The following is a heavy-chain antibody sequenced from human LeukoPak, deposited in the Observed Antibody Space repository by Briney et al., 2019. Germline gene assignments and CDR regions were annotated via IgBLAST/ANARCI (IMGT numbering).Heavy chain of an antibody. CDR3: AKRGIAAAGTYFDY. D-gene: IGHD6-13*01. J-gene: IGHJ4*02. CDR1: GGSISSYY. V-gene: IGHV4-59*01. CDR2: IYYSGST. Sequence: KASETLSLTCTVSGGSISSYYWSWIRQPPGKGLEWIGYIYYSGSTNYNPSLKSRVTISVDTSKNQFSLKLSSVTAADTAVYYCAKRGIAAAGTYFDYWGQGTLVTVSS.